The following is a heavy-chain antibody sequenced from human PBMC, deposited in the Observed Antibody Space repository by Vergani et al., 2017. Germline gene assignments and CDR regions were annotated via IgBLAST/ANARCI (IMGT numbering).Heavy chain of an antibody. CDR3: ATICVGLQTNTMLYYYYGMDF. D-gene: IGHD4-11*01. CDR1: GGTFSSYT. CDR2: TIPILGIA. Sequence: QVQLVQSGAEVKKPGSSVKVSCKASGGTFSSYTISWVRQAPGQGLEWMGRTIPILGIANYAQKFQGRVTITADKSTITAYMELSSLRSEDTAVYYCATICVGLQTNTMLYYYYGMDFWGQGTTVTVSS. J-gene: IGHJ6*02. V-gene: IGHV1-69*02.